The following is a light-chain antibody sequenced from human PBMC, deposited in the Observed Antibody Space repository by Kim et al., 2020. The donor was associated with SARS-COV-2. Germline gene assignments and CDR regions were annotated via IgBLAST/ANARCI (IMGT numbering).Light chain of an antibody. Sequence: DIQMTQSPSSLSASVGDRVTITCRTTQSISSPLNWYQQKPGRAPKLLISAASTLQGGVPSRFSGSGSETDFTLTISSLQPEDFATYFCQQSYSTPFTFGPGTKVDIK. V-gene: IGKV1-39*01. CDR3: QQSYSTPFT. CDR1: QSISSP. CDR2: AAS. J-gene: IGKJ3*01.